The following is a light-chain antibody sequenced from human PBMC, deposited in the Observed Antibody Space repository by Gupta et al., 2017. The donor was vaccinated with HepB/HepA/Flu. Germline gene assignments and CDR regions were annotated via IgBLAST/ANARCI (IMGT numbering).Light chain of an antibody. J-gene: IGKJ3*01. Sequence: EVVLTQSPGALPWPPGERATLSCRASQSVTNDFLAWYRQNPGQAPRLLIYAASSRDTGIPDRFSGSGSGTEFTLTISRVEPEDFAVYSCQQNGTSPFTFGQGTKVDFK. CDR2: AAS. V-gene: IGKV3-20*01. CDR3: QQNGTSPFT. CDR1: QSVTNDF.